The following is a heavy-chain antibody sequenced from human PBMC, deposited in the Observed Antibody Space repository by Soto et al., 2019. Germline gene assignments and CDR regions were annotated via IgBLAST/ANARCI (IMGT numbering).Heavy chain of an antibody. V-gene: IGHV3-33*01. CDR1: GFTFSSYG. Sequence: QVQLVESGGGVVQPGRSLSLSCAASGFTFSSYGIHWVRQAPGKGLEWVAVIWYDGSNKYYADSVKGRFTISRDNSKNTLYRQMNSLGAEDTAVYYCAREDLVRGSKYHGMDVWGQGTTVTVSS. J-gene: IGHJ6*02. CDR3: AREDLVRGSKYHGMDV. D-gene: IGHD3-10*01. CDR2: IWYDGSNK.